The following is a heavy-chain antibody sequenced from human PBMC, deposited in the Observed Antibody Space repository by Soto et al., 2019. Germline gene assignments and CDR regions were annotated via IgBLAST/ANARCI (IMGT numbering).Heavy chain of an antibody. CDR1: GGSISSGGYY. J-gene: IGHJ4*02. D-gene: IGHD1-26*01. CDR3: ARVRGGGHFDD. CDR2: IYYSGST. Sequence: SETLSLTCTVSGGSISSGGYYWSWIRQHPGKGLEWIGYIYYSGSTYYNPSLKSRVTISVDTSKNQFSLKLSSVAAADTAVYYCARVRGGGHFDDWGQGTLVTVSS. V-gene: IGHV4-31*03.